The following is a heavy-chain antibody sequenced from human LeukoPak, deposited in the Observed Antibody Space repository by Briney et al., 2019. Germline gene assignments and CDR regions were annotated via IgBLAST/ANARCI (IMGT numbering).Heavy chain of an antibody. D-gene: IGHD4-17*01. J-gene: IGHJ4*02. CDR1: GGTFSSYT. CDR3: ARVNTGPYYFDY. CDR2: IIPIFGTA. Sequence: SVKVSCKASGGTFSSYTISWVRQAPGQGLEWMGGIIPIFGTANYAQKFQGRVTITTDESTSTAYMELSSLRSEDTAVYYCARVNTGPYYFDYWGQGTLVTVSS. V-gene: IGHV1-69*05.